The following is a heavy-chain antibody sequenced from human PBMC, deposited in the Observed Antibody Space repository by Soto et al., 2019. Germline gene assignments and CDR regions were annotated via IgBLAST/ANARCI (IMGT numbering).Heavy chain of an antibody. Sequence: ASVKVSCKASGYTFTGYYMHWVRQAPGQGLEWMGWINPNSGGTNYAQRFQGWVTMTRDTSISTAYMELSRLRSDDTAVYYCARASDPNINSGIYLIFDHRPQSTLVPVSS. D-gene: IGHD1-26*01. CDR2: INPNSGGT. V-gene: IGHV1-2*04. CDR3: ARASDPNINSGIYLIFDH. CDR1: GYTFTGYY. J-gene: IGHJ4*02.